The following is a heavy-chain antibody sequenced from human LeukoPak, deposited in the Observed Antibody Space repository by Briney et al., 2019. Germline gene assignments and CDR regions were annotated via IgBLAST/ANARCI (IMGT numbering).Heavy chain of an antibody. V-gene: IGHV3-30*14. CDR3: ARAMATREFDY. D-gene: IGHD5-24*01. CDR1: GLAFSSYS. J-gene: IGHJ4*02. Sequence: GGSLRLSCVASGLAFSSYSMHWVRQAPGKGLEWVGVISYDGSDEYYTDSVKGRFTISRDNSKNTLYLQMNSLRAGDTAVYYCARAMATREFDYWGQGTLVTVSS. CDR2: ISYDGSDE.